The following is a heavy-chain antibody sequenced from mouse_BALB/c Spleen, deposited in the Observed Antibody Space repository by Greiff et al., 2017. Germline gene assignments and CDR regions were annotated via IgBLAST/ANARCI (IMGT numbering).Heavy chain of an antibody. V-gene: IGHV5-6-3*01. J-gene: IGHJ3*01. CDR3: ARDDYDGAWFAY. CDR2: INSNGGST. D-gene: IGHD2-4*01. CDR1: GFTFSSYG. Sequence: EVQGVESGGGLVQPGGSLKLSCAASGFTFSSYGMSWVRQTPDKRLELVATINSNGGSTYYPDSVKGRFTISRDNAKNTLYLQMSSLKSEDTAMYYCARDDYDGAWFAYWGQGTLVTVSA.